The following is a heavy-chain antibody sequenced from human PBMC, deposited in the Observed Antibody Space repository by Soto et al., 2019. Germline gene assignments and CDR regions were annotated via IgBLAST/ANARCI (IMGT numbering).Heavy chain of an antibody. D-gene: IGHD5-18*01. CDR3: ARLHSHGTYGMDV. V-gene: IGHV1-69*01. CDR1: GGSFTYT. J-gene: IGHJ6*02. CDR2: IIPIFGTT. Sequence: QMHLVQSGAEVKKPGSSVKVSCKASGGSFTYTLSWVRQAPGQGLEWRGGIIPIFGTTNYAQKFQGRVTITADESTKTAYMELSTLRSEDTAVYYCARLHSHGTYGMDVWGQGTTVTVSS.